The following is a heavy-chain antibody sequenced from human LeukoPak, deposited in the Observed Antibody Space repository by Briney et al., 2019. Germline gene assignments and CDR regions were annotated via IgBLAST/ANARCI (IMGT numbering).Heavy chain of an antibody. CDR1: GSSITTEFF. Sequence: PSETLSLTCTVSGSSITTEFFWAWVRQPPGKALEWIGTIHHSGNTDYNPSFKGRLTISVDASNNEFSLKLTSVTATDTALYHCARSPRTYEDYMDVWGKGTTVTVSS. J-gene: IGHJ6*03. CDR3: ARSPRTYEDYMDV. CDR2: IHHSGNT. V-gene: IGHV4-38-2*02. D-gene: IGHD3-22*01.